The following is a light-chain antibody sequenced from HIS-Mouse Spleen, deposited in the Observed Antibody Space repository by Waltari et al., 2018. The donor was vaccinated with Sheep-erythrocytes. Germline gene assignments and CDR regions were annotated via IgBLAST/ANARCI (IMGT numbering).Light chain of an antibody. Sequence: DIQMTQSPSSLSASVGDRVTITCRASQSISSYLNWYQQKPGKAPKLLIYTASSLQSGVPSRVSGSGSGTDFTLTSSSLQPEDFATYYCQQRYSTPPLTFGGGTKVEIK. V-gene: IGKV1-39*01. CDR1: QSISSY. CDR3: QQRYSTPPLT. J-gene: IGKJ4*01. CDR2: TAS.